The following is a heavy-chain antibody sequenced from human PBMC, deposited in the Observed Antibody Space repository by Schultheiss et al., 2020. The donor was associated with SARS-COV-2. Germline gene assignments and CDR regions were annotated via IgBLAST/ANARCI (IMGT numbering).Heavy chain of an antibody. CDR3: ARMIAATRYYYGMDV. J-gene: IGHJ6*02. V-gene: IGHV3-33*01. CDR1: GFTFSSYG. D-gene: IGHD6-13*01. Sequence: GESLKISCAASGFTFSSYGMHWVRQAPGKGLEWVAVIWYDGSNKYYADSVKGRFTISRDNSKNTLYLQMNSLRAEDTAVYYCARMIAATRYYYGMDVWGQGTTVTVSS. CDR2: IWYDGSNK.